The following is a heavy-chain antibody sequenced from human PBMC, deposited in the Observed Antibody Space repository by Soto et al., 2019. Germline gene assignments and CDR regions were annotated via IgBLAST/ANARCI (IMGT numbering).Heavy chain of an antibody. CDR2: INAGNDNT. CDR1: GYTFTSYG. D-gene: IGHD3-10*01. V-gene: IGHV1-3*01. Sequence: SSVKVSCKASGYTFTSYGMHWVRQAPGQRLEWMGWINAGNDNTKYSQKFQGRVTITRDTSASTAYMELSSLRSEDTAVYYCAGSPYYYGSGSYYAPDYWGQGTLVTVSS. J-gene: IGHJ4*02. CDR3: AGSPYYYGSGSYYAPDY.